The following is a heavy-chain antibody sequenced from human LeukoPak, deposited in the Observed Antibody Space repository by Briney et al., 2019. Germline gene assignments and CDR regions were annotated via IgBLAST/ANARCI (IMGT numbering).Heavy chain of an antibody. D-gene: IGHD1-26*01. Sequence: SETLSLTCTVSGGSISSYYWSWIRQPAGTALEWIGRIYTSGSTNYNPSLKSRVTLSVDTSKNQFSLKLSSVTAADTAVYYCARGGGSYFYYYYYMDVWGKGTTVTISS. J-gene: IGHJ6*03. V-gene: IGHV4-4*07. CDR2: IYTSGST. CDR1: GGSISSYY. CDR3: ARGGGSYFYYYYYMDV.